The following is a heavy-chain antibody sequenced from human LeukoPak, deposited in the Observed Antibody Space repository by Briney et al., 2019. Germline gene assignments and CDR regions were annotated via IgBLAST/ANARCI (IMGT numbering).Heavy chain of an antibody. CDR1: GGTFSSYT. V-gene: IGHV1-69*05. CDR2: IIPIFGTA. Sequence: SVKVSCKASGGTFSSYTISWVRQAPGQGLEWMGGIIPIFGTANYAQKFQGRVTITTDESTSTAYMELSSLRSEDTAVYYCARGNVDPKKGPIDYWGQGTLVTVSS. D-gene: IGHD1-1*01. CDR3: ARGNVDPKKGPIDY. J-gene: IGHJ4*02.